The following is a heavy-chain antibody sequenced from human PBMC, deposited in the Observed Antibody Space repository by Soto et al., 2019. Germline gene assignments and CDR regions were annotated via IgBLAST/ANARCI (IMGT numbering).Heavy chain of an antibody. CDR3: ARDRRAGFDY. Sequence: TSETLSLTCTVSGGSISSGGYYWSWIRQHPGKGLEWIGYIYYSGSTYYNPSLKSRVTISVDTSKNQFSLKLSSVTAADTAVYYCARDRRAGFDYWGQGTLVTVSS. CDR2: IYYSGST. CDR1: GGSISSGGYY. V-gene: IGHV4-31*03. D-gene: IGHD3-10*01. J-gene: IGHJ4*02.